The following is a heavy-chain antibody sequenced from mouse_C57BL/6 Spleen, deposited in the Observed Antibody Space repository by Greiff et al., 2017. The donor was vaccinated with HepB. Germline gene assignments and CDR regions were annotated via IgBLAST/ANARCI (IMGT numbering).Heavy chain of an antibody. D-gene: IGHD1-1*01. CDR2: ISSGGSYT. V-gene: IGHV5-6*01. CDR3: ARQAVVATTPHAMDY. CDR1: GFTFSSYG. J-gene: IGHJ4*01. Sequence: EVQRVESGGDLVKPGGSLKLSCAASGFTFSSYGMSWVRQTPDKRLEWVATISSGGSYTYYPDSVKGRFTISRDNAKNTLYLQMSSLTSEDTAMYYCARQAVVATTPHAMDYWGQGTSVTVSS.